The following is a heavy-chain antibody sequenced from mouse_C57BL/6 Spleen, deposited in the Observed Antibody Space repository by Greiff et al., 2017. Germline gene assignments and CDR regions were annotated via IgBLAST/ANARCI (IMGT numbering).Heavy chain of an antibody. CDR2: IYPGSGNT. CDR3: ADYGSTAWFAY. V-gene: IGHV1-66*01. D-gene: IGHD1-1*01. J-gene: IGHJ3*01. CDR1: GYSFTSYY. Sequence: VQGVESGPELVKPGASVKISCKASGYSFTSYYIHWVKQRPGQGLEWIGWIYPGSGNTKYNEKFKGKATLTADTSSSTAYMQLSSLTSEDSAVYYCADYGSTAWFAYWGQGTLVTVSA.